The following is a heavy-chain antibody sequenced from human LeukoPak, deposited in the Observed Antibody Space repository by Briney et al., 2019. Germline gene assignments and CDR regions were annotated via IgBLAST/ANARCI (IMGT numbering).Heavy chain of an antibody. D-gene: IGHD3-3*01. CDR1: GFTFTIFG. J-gene: IGHJ3*02. V-gene: IGHV3-48*01. Sequence: GGSLRLSCAASGFTFTIFGLNWARQAPGKVPEWVSYIDARSGITYYADSVQGRFTISRDNAQESVFLQMNSLRADDTAVYYCARTYDFGRGPPGDAFDNWGPGTLVTVSS. CDR2: IDARSGIT. CDR3: ARTYDFGRGPPGDAFDN.